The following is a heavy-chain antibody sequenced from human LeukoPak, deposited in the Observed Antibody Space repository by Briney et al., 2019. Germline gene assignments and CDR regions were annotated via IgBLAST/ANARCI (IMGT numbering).Heavy chain of an antibody. CDR3: TRGDYSNYDY. Sequence: PGRSLRLSCTASGFTFGDYAMSWFRQAPGKGLEWVCFIRNRPNGRTTEYAASVKGRFTISRDDSKSIAYLQMNSLKIEDTGVYYCTRGDYSNYDYWGQGTLVTVSS. D-gene: IGHD4-11*01. V-gene: IGHV3-49*03. CDR1: GFTFGDYA. J-gene: IGHJ4*02. CDR2: IRNRPNGRTT.